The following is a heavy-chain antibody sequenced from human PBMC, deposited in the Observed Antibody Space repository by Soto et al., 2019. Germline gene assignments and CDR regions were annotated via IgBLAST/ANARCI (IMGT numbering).Heavy chain of an antibody. CDR2: IRDSGST. Sequence: QVQLQESGPGLVKPSQTLSVTCTVSGGSVSSDDYSWSWIRQHPGKGLEWIGYIRDSGSTYYNPSLEGRVPRSVDTSKNHFSLRLRSVTAADTAVYYCARAMANYFDYWGQGTLVTASS. CDR1: GGSVSSDDYS. CDR3: ARAMANYFDY. D-gene: IGHD2-8*01. J-gene: IGHJ4*02. V-gene: IGHV4-31*03.